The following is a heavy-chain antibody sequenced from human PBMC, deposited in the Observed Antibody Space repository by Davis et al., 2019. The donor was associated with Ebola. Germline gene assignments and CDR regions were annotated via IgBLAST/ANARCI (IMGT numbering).Heavy chain of an antibody. Sequence: PGGSLRLSCEASGFSFSGYGMHWVRQAPGKGLEWVAGLWYDGSNIRYAESVKGRFSISRDNAKNTLYLQMNSLRAEDSAVYYCAKERDYRDASNYEFDSWGQGTLVTVSS. CDR1: GFSFSGYG. CDR2: LWYDGSNI. J-gene: IGHJ4*02. D-gene: IGHD4-11*01. V-gene: IGHV3-33*06. CDR3: AKERDYRDASNYEFDS.